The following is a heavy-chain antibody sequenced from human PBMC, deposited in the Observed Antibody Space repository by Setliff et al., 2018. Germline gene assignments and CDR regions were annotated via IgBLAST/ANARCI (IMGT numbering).Heavy chain of an antibody. D-gene: IGHD3-3*01. J-gene: IGHJ6*03. CDR3: ARMTGFQYIDV. V-gene: IGHV4-59*08. Sequence: ASETLSLTCNVSGASIRNFYWTWIRQPPGKGLEWIGYVHFTGSTNYNPSLKSRVTMSVDVSKSQFSLRLSSVTAADTAVYYCARMTGFQYIDVWGKGTTVTVS. CDR2: VHFTGST. CDR1: GASIRNFY.